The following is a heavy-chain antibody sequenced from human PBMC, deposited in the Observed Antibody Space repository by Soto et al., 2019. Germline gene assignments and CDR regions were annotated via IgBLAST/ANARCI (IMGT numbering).Heavy chain of an antibody. Sequence: QVQLVESGGGVVQPGRSLRLSCAASGFTFSSYAMHWVRQAPGKGLEWVAVISYDGSNKYYADSVKGRFTISRDNSKNTXYXXMNSLRAEDTAVYYCGRVPGYSSGWSLPRYDGMDVWGQGTTVTVSS. CDR2: ISYDGSNK. J-gene: IGHJ6*02. V-gene: IGHV3-30-3*01. D-gene: IGHD6-19*01. CDR3: GRVPGYSSGWSLPRYDGMDV. CDR1: GFTFSSYA.